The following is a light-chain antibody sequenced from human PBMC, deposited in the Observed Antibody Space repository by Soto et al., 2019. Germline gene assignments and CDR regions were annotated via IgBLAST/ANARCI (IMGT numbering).Light chain of an antibody. CDR3: QQCYSNPRT. CDR1: QSISTY. Sequence: DIQMTQSPSSLSASVGDRVTITCRASQSISTYLNWYQQIPGKAPKLLIYAASTLQSGVPSRFSGGGSGTDFTLTISSLQPDDFATYFCQQCYSNPRTFGQGTKLEIK. CDR2: AAS. V-gene: IGKV1-39*01. J-gene: IGKJ2*02.